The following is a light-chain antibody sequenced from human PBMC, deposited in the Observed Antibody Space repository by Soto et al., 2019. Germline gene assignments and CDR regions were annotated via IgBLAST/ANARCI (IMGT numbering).Light chain of an antibody. J-gene: IGKJ5*01. CDR3: QQYGTSPIT. Sequence: EIVLTQSPGTLSLSPGERATLSCRASQSVTSTYLAWYQQRHGQXHTLLISDTSIRATGIPDRFSGSWSGTDGTIAISRLEPEDFEVYYCQQYGTSPITFGQGTRLEIK. CDR2: DTS. V-gene: IGKV3-20*01. CDR1: QSVTSTY.